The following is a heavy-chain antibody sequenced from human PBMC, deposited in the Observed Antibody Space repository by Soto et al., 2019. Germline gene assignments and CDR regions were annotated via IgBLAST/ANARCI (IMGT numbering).Heavy chain of an antibody. J-gene: IGHJ4*02. V-gene: IGHV3-30*19. CDR2: IWYGGSNK. D-gene: IGHD2-2*01. Sequence: PGGSLRLSCAAAGFTFSSYGMHCVRQAPGKGLEWVEVIWYGGSNKYYADSVKGRFTISRDNSKNTLYLQMNSLRAEDTAVYYCARASQHPALDYWGQGTLVTVSS. CDR1: GFTFSSYG. CDR3: ARASQHPALDY.